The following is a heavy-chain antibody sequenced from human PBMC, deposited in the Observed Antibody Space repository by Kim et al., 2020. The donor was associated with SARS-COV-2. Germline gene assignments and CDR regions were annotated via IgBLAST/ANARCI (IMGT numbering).Heavy chain of an antibody. CDR1: GFTFISYA. J-gene: IGHJ5*02. CDR3: AKDPSGSYLNWFDP. V-gene: IGHV3-23*01. Sequence: GGSLRLSCAASGFTFISYAMSWVRQAPGKGLEWVSAISAGGGNTYYADSVKGRFTISRDNSKNTLFLQMNSLRADDTAIYYCAKDPSGSYLNWFDPWGQG. CDR2: ISAGGGNT. D-gene: IGHD3-16*02.